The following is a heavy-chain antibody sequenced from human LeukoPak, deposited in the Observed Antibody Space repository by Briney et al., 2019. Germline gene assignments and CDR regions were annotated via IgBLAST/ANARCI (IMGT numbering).Heavy chain of an antibody. CDR3: ARGRRLRDFDY. V-gene: IGHV4-34*01. J-gene: IGHJ4*02. CDR2: INHSGST. D-gene: IGHD4-17*01. CDR1: GGSISSYY. Sequence: SETLSLTCTVSGGSISSYYWSWIRQPPGKGLEWIGEINHSGSTNYNPSLKSRVTISVDTSKNQFPLKLSSVTAADTAVYYCARGRRLRDFDYWGQGTLVTVSS.